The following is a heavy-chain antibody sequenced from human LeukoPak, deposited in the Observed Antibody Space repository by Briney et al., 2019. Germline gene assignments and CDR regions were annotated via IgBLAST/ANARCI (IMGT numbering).Heavy chain of an antibody. CDR2: ISPNSNYK. Sequence: GGSLRLSCAASGFTFSTYSMNWLRLAPGKGLEWVSSISPNSNYKYYVDSVKGRFTISRDNAKSSLYLQMNSLRAEDTAVYYCVRGGYRGFDYEYWGQGTLVTVSS. D-gene: IGHD5-12*01. V-gene: IGHV3-21*01. CDR1: GFTFSTYS. J-gene: IGHJ4*02. CDR3: VRGGYRGFDYEY.